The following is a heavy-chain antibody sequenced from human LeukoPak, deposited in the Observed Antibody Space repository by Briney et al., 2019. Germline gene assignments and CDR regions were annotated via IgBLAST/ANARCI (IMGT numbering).Heavy chain of an antibody. J-gene: IGHJ4*02. CDR1: GYTFTSYD. Sequence: ASVKVSCKASGYTFTSYDINWVRQATGQGLEWMGFMNPNSGNTGYAQKIQGRVTMTRNTSISTAYMELSSLRSEDTALYYCARVPRELGAHWGQGTLVTVSS. V-gene: IGHV1-8*01. CDR3: ARVPRELGAH. D-gene: IGHD3-16*01. CDR2: MNPNSGNT.